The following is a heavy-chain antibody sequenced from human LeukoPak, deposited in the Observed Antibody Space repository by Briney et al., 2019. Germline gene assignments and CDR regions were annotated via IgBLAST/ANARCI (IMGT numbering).Heavy chain of an antibody. Sequence: GGSLRLSCAASGFTFSSHGMHWVRQAPGKGLEWVAVILFDGSEKYYADSVKGRFTISRDNSKNSLYLQMNSLRVEDTAVYYCVRSQYYFDYWGQGTLVTVSS. J-gene: IGHJ4*02. D-gene: IGHD3-10*01. V-gene: IGHV3-30*03. CDR3: VRSQYYFDY. CDR1: GFTFSSHG. CDR2: ILFDGSEK.